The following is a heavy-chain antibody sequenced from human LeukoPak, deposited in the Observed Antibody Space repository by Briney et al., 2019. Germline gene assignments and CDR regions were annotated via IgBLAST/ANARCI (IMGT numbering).Heavy chain of an antibody. D-gene: IGHD6-19*01. CDR3: ARGVDDIAVAGHFDY. Sequence: GGSLRLSRAASGFTVSSNYMSWVRQAPGKGLEWVSYISSSGSTIYYADSVKGRFTISRDNAKNSLYLQMNSLRAEDTAVYYCARGVDDIAVAGHFDYWGQGTLVTVSS. CDR2: ISSSGSTI. CDR1: GFTVSSNY. J-gene: IGHJ4*02. V-gene: IGHV3-11*01.